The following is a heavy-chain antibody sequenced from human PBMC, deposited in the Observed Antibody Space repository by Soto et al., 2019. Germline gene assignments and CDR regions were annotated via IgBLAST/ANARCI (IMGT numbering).Heavy chain of an antibody. CDR3: ACERTRRFDP. V-gene: IGHV1-8*01. CDR2: MNPNSGNT. Sequence: QVQLVQSGAEVKKPGASVKVSCKASGYTFTSYDINWVRQATGQGLEWMGWMNPNSGNTAYAQKFLGRVTMTRNTSITTAYLELSSLTSDATAVYYSACERTRRFDPWGQGTLVTVSS. CDR1: GYTFTSYD. J-gene: IGHJ5*02.